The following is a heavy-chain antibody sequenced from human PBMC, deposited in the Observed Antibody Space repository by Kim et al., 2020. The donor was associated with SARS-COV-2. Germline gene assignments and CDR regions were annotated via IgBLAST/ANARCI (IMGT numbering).Heavy chain of an antibody. Sequence: TPSLKSRVTISVDTSKNQFSLKLSSVTAADTAVYYCARDRDDYGDFLFDYWGQGTLVTVSS. CDR3: ARDRDDYGDFLFDY. D-gene: IGHD4-17*01. J-gene: IGHJ4*02. V-gene: IGHV4-59*01.